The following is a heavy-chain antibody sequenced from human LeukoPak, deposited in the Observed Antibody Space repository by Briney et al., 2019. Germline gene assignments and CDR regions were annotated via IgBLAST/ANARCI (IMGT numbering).Heavy chain of an antibody. CDR2: IYYSGST. V-gene: IGHV4-31*03. CDR3: ARDSRLGGYSYGYYYYGMDV. CDR1: GGSISGYY. Sequence: SETLSLTCTVSGGSISGYYWSWIRQHPGKGLEWIGYIYYSGSTYYNPSLKSRVTISVDTSKNQFSLKLSSVTAADTAVYYCARDSRLGGYSYGYYYYGMDVWGQGTTVTVSS. J-gene: IGHJ6*02. D-gene: IGHD5-18*01.